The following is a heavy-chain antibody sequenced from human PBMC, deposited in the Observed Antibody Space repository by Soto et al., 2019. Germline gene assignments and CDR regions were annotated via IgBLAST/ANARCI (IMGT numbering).Heavy chain of an antibody. J-gene: IGHJ6*02. CDR1: GFMFSNYW. D-gene: IGHD1-26*01. CDR3: ARVTPGKNLFYITGLDC. V-gene: IGHV3-74*01. Sequence: EVQLVESGGGLVQPGGSLRLSCAASGFMFSNYWMHWVRPDPEKGLVWVSRINSDGSDTTYADSVKGRFTISRDNSKNTLYLQKNTLGTEETGSYYWARVTPGKNLFYITGLDCWGQGTSVT. CDR2: INSDGSDT.